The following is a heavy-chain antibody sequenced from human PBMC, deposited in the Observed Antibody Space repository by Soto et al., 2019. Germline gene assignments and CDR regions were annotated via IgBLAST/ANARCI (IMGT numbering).Heavy chain of an antibody. J-gene: IGHJ4*02. Sequence: EVQLLESGGDLVQPGGSLRLSCAASGFSFGGYGMSWVRQAPGKGLEWVSALSGSGSTTYYADSVRGRFIISRDNSRDTLFIQMNSLRAEDTAVYFCAKASKGYTGYDLDYWGQGTVVTVSP. CDR2: LSGSGSTT. D-gene: IGHD5-12*01. CDR3: AKASKGYTGYDLDY. V-gene: IGHV3-23*01. CDR1: GFSFGGYG.